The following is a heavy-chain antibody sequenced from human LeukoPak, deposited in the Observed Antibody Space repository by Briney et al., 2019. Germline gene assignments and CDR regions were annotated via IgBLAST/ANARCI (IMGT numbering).Heavy chain of an antibody. V-gene: IGHV1-18*01. Sequence: GASVTVSCKTSGYTSSSYGISWVRQAPGQGLEWMGWINANSGGTNYAQNLQGRVTMTTDTSTSTAYMELRSLRYDDTAVYYCARENLSGPWPDYWGQGTLVIVSS. CDR2: INANSGGT. D-gene: IGHD2/OR15-2a*01. CDR3: ARENLSGPWPDY. J-gene: IGHJ4*02. CDR1: GYTSSSYG.